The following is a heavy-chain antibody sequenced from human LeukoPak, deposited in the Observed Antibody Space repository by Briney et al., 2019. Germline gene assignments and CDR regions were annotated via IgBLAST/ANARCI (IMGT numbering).Heavy chain of an antibody. D-gene: IGHD2-15*01. Sequence: GGSLRLSCAASGFSFGANSMHWARQVPGKGLEWVSPINGDGNTYYAASVNGRFTASRDNSKNSLYLQMSSLRPEDSALYYCAKDIGGGLLEYWGQGTLVTVSS. CDR3: AKDIGGGLLEY. J-gene: IGHJ4*02. V-gene: IGHV3-43*02. CDR1: GFSFGANS. CDR2: INGDGNT.